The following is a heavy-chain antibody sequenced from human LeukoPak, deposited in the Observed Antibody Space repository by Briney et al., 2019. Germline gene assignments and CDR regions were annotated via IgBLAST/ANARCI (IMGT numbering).Heavy chain of an antibody. D-gene: IGHD5-12*01. Sequence: GGSLRLSCAASGFTFSSYAMSWVRQAPGKGLEWVSIISGSGGSTNYADSVKGRFTISRDNAKNSLYLQMNSLRAEDTAVYYCAREGGGLGTYFDYWGQGTLVTVSS. CDR1: GFTFSSYA. J-gene: IGHJ4*02. CDR3: AREGGGLGTYFDY. V-gene: IGHV3-23*01. CDR2: ISGSGGST.